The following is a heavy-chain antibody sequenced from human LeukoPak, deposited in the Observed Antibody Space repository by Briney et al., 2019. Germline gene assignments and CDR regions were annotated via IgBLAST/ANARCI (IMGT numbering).Heavy chain of an antibody. Sequence: GESLKISCKGSGYSFTNYWIAWVRQMPGKGLKWMGIIFPGDSHTRYSPSFQGQVTISADKSISTAYLQWNSLKASDTAMYYCARRHRRGAYTYGVDYWGQGTPVTVSS. CDR1: GYSFTNYW. CDR2: IFPGDSHT. V-gene: IGHV5-51*01. D-gene: IGHD5-18*01. CDR3: ARRHRRGAYTYGVDY. J-gene: IGHJ4*02.